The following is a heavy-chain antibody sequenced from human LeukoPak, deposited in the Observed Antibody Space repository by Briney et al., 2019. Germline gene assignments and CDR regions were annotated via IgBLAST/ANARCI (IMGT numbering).Heavy chain of an antibody. D-gene: IGHD3-9*01. CDR1: GFTVSSNY. CDR2: LYNGGNT. J-gene: IGHJ4*02. Sequence: GGSLRLSCAVSGFTVSSNYMSWVRQAPGKGLEWVSVLYNGGNTYYADSVKGRFTISRENAKNSLYLQMNSLRAGDTAVYYCARGVSAYYDILTGYSHFDYWGQGTLVTVSS. CDR3: ARGVSAYYDILTGYSHFDY. V-gene: IGHV3-53*01.